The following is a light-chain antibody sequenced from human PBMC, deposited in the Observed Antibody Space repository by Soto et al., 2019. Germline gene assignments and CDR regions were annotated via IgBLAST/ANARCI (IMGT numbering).Light chain of an antibody. CDR2: GNS. V-gene: IGLV1-40*01. Sequence: QSALTQPPSVSGAPGQRVTISCTGSSSNIGAGYVVHWYQQLPGTAPKLLIYGNSSRPSGVPDRFSGSKSGTSASLAITGLQAEDEADYYCQSYDSSLSGWVFGGGTKLTVL. J-gene: IGLJ3*02. CDR3: QSYDSSLSGWV. CDR1: SSNIGAGYV.